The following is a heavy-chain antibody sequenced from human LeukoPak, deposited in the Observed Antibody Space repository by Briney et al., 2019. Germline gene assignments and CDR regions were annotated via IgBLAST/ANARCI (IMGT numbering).Heavy chain of an antibody. CDR2: IYYSGST. V-gene: IGHV4-39*01. D-gene: IGHD3-16*02. CDR3: ARSKYDYVWGSYRYSDPFDY. CDR1: GGSISSSSYY. Sequence: SSETLSLTCTVSGGSISSSSYYWGWIRQPPGKGLEWIGSIYYSGSTYYNPSLKSRVTISVDTSKNQFPLKLSSVTAADTAVYYCARSKYDYVWGSYRYSDPFDYWGQGTLVTVSS. J-gene: IGHJ4*02.